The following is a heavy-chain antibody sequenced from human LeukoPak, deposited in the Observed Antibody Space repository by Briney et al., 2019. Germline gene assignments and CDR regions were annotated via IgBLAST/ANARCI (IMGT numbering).Heavy chain of an antibody. V-gene: IGHV3-23*01. CDR1: GFTFSSYG. Sequence: GGTLRLSCAASGFTFSSYGMSWVRQAPGKGLEWVSAISGSGGSTYYAAPVKGRFTISRDDSKNTLYLQMNSLKTEDTAVYYCTRSYYKPTYYFDYWGQGTLVTVSS. J-gene: IGHJ4*02. CDR3: TRSYYKPTYYFDY. CDR2: ISGSGGST. D-gene: IGHD3-10*01.